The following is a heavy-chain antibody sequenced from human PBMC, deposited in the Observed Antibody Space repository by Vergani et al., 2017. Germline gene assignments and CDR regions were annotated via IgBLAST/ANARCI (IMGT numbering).Heavy chain of an antibody. CDR1: GDSISSGTYY. D-gene: IGHD5-24*01. J-gene: IGHJ4*02. CDR2: IYTSGST. CDR3: ARGSRAEGYNGPDS. V-gene: IGHV4-61*02. Sequence: QVQLQESGPGLVKPSQPLSLTCTVSGDSISSGTYYYSWIRQPAGKGLEGSAHIYTSGSTNYNPSLKSRVTMSVDTSKNQFSLKLSSVTAADTAIYYCARGSRAEGYNGPDSWGQGTRVTVSS.